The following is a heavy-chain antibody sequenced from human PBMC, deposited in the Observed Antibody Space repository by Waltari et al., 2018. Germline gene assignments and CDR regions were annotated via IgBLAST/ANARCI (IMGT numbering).Heavy chain of an antibody. Sequence: QVQLVQSGAEVKKPGASVKVSCKASGYTFTDYYIHWMRQAPGQGLDWMGRINPTSGGTGYAQKFQGRVTMTRDTSISTAYMELSRLRSDDTAVYYCARANSDSGYDSWGQGTLLTVSS. D-gene: IGHD5-12*01. J-gene: IGHJ5*02. CDR3: ARANSDSGYDS. CDR2: INPTSGGT. V-gene: IGHV1-2*06. CDR1: GYTFTDYY.